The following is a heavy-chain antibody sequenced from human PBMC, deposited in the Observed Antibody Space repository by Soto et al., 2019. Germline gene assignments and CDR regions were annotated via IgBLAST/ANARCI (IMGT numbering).Heavy chain of an antibody. CDR3: ARDVTLVRGVTNAFDI. Sequence: QVPLVQSGAEVKKPGASVKVSCKASGYTFTMYEMHWVRQAPGERLEWMGRINTGNGNTRYSQKFQGRVTITRDTSASTVYMELSSLRSEDTAAYYCARDVTLVRGVTNAFDIWGQGTMVTVSS. V-gene: IGHV1-3*04. J-gene: IGHJ3*02. CDR2: INTGNGNT. CDR1: GYTFTMYE. D-gene: IGHD3-10*01.